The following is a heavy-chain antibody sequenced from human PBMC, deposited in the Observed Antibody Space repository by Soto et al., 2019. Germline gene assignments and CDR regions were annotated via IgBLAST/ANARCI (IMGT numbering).Heavy chain of an antibody. CDR2: IYHSGST. Sequence: ASETLSLTCAVSSGSISSSNWWSWVRQPPGKGLEWIGEIYHSGSTNYNPSLKSRVTISVDKSKNQFSLKLSSVTAADTAVYYCARGISCSGGSCYLYYYYYMDVWGKGTTVTVSS. CDR1: SGSISSSNW. J-gene: IGHJ6*03. D-gene: IGHD2-15*01. V-gene: IGHV4-4*02. CDR3: ARGISCSGGSCYLYYYYYMDV.